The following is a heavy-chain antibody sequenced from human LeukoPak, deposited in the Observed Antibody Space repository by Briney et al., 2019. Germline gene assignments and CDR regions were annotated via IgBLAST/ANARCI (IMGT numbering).Heavy chain of an antibody. CDR1: GFTFSSYA. J-gene: IGHJ6*03. D-gene: IGHD4-17*01. CDR3: AKPPSYGDYSSLDNYYYMDV. CDR2: ISGSGGST. V-gene: IGHV3-23*01. Sequence: GGSLRLSCAASGFTFSSYAMSWVRQAPGKGLGWVSAISGSGGSTYYADSVKGRFTISRDNSKNTLYLQMNSLRAEDTAVYYCAKPPSYGDYSSLDNYYYMDVWGKGTTVTVSS.